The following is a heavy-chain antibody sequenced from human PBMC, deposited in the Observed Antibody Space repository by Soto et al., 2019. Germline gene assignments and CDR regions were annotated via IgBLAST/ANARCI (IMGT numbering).Heavy chain of an antibody. CDR1: GYSISSGYH. J-gene: IGHJ5*02. Sequence: SETLSLTCTVSGYSISSGYHWAWIRQPPGKGLEWLGSVHYSGNTSYNPSLKSRLTISVDKSKNQFSLNLSSVTAADTAVYYCARQDRVVAEGRWFDPWGQGTLVTVSS. CDR2: VHYSGNT. V-gene: IGHV4-38-2*02. D-gene: IGHD2-15*01. CDR3: ARQDRVVAEGRWFDP.